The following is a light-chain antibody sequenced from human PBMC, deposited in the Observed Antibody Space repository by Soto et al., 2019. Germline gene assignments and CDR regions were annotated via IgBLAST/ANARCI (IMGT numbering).Light chain of an antibody. CDR1: SSNIGAGYG. CDR3: QSYDSSRSVV. V-gene: IGLV1-40*01. Sequence: QSVLTQPPSVSGAPGQRVTISCTGSSSNIGAGYGVHWYQQLPGTAPKLLIFGNSNRPSGVPDRFSGSKSGTSASLAIAGLQAEDEADYYCQSYDSSRSVVFGGGTKLTVL. CDR2: GNS. J-gene: IGLJ2*01.